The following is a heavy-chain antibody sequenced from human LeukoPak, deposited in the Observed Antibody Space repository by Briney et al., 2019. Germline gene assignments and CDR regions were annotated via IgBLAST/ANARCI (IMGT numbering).Heavy chain of an antibody. D-gene: IGHD1-14*01. Sequence: ASVKVSCKASVDTFSIYAFICGRQAPGQGLEWMGGIIPIFGTSDYAQRFQDRVTITADESTSTVYMELSSLRSDDTAMYYCARDRDNHFYRACDYWGQGTLVTVSS. CDR1: VDTFSIYA. CDR3: ARDRDNHFYRACDY. CDR2: IIPIFGTS. V-gene: IGHV1-69*13. J-gene: IGHJ4*02.